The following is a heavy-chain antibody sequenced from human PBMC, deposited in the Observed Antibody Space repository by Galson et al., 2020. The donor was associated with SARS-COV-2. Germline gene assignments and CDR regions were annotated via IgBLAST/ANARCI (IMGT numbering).Heavy chain of an antibody. CDR2: IYPGDSDT. Sequence: GESLKISCKGYGYSFTSYWIGWVRQMPGKGLEWMGIIYPGDSDTRYSPSFQGQVTISADKSISTAYLQWSSLKASDTAMYYCASRRDGYNLFSPASFDIWGQGTMVTVSS. J-gene: IGHJ3*02. CDR1: GYSFTSYW. V-gene: IGHV5-51*01. CDR3: ASRRDGYNLFSPASFDI. D-gene: IGHD5-12*01.